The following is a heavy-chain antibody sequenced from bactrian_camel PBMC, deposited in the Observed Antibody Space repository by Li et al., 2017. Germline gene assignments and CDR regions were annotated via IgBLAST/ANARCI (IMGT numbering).Heavy chain of an antibody. D-gene: IGHD6*01. CDR1: GYSYSTDC. J-gene: IGHJ4*01. CDR3: ASYGDKWDYKY. V-gene: IGHV3S53*01. CDR2: FDSVGRS. Sequence: HVQLVESGGGSVQTGGSLRLSCAASGYSYSTDCMGWFRQAPGKEREGVAGFDSVGRSAYADSVKGRFTISRDNAKNTLYLQLNSLKIEDTAMYYCASYGDKWDYKYWGQGTQVTVS.